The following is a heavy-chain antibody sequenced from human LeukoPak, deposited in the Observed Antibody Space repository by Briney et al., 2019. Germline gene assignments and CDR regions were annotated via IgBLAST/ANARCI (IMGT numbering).Heavy chain of an antibody. D-gene: IGHD6-19*01. J-gene: IGHJ4*02. CDR3: ARDLGSGFLQFDY. Sequence: GGSLRLSCAASGFTVSSNYMSWVRQAPGKGLELVSVIYSGGGTYYADSVKGRFTISRDNSKNTLYLQINSLRAEDTAVYYCARDLGSGFLQFDYWGQGTLVTVSS. V-gene: IGHV3-66*01. CDR2: IYSGGGT. CDR1: GFTVSSNY.